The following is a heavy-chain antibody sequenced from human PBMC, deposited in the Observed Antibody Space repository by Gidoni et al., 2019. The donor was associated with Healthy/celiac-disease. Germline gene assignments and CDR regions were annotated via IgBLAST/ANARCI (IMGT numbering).Heavy chain of an antibody. CDR3: ARGDSSSDYYYYYGMDV. CDR1: GFTFSSSG. V-gene: IGHV3-33*01. Sequence: QVQLVESGGGVVQPGRSLRLSCAASGFTFSSSGMHWVRQAPGKGLGWVAVIWYDGSNKYYADSVKGRFTISRDNSKNTLYLQMNSLRAEDTAVYYCARGDSSSDYYYYYGMDVWGQGTTVTVSS. CDR2: IWYDGSNK. J-gene: IGHJ6*02. D-gene: IGHD6-6*01.